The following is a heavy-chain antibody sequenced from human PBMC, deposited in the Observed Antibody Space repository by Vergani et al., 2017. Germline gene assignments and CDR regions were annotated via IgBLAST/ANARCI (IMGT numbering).Heavy chain of an antibody. V-gene: IGHV4-59*11. J-gene: IGHJ5*02. D-gene: IGHD6-19*01. CDR3: ASVTHSGKRADR. CDR1: FDSIRNLY. CDR2: IHYSENT. Sequence: QVQLQESGPGLVKSSETLSLTCSVSFDSIRNLYCNWIRQPPGKGLEWIGSIHYSENTNYNPSLKNRVTISVDTSKNQFSLTLTSGTAADTAVYYCASVTHSGKRADRWGQGILVTVTS.